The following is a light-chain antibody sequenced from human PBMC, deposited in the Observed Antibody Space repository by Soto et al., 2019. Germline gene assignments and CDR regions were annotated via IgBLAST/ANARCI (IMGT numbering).Light chain of an antibody. CDR2: STN. Sequence: QAVVTQEPSFSVSPGGTVTLTCGLNSGSVSTSYYPSWYQQTPGQAPRTLIYSTNTRSSGVPDRFSDSILGNKAALTITGAQADDESDYYCVLYMGSGISVFGGGTKLTVL. J-gene: IGLJ3*02. V-gene: IGLV8-61*01. CDR1: SGSVSTSYY. CDR3: VLYMGSGISV.